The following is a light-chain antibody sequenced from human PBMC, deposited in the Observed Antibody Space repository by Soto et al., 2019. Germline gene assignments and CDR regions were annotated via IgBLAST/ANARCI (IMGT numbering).Light chain of an antibody. J-gene: IGKJ1*01. CDR1: QSLSSSQ. Sequence: EIVLTQSPGTLSLSPGERATLSCRASQSLSSSQLAWYQQKPGQAPRLLIHDASSRATGISDRFTGSGSGTDFTLTITTLEPEDFAVYYCQQYGSSPRTFGLGTKVKIK. V-gene: IGKV3-20*01. CDR3: QQYGSSPRT. CDR2: DAS.